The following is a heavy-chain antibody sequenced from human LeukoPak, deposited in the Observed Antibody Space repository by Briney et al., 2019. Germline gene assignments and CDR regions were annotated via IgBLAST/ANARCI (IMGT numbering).Heavy chain of an antibody. CDR2: IYYSGST. D-gene: IGHD1-26*01. V-gene: IGHV4-59*01. CDR1: GGSMSSYY. Sequence: KSSETLSLTCTVSGGSMSSYYWNWIRQPPGKGLEWIRYIYYSGSTNYNPSLKSRVTILVDTSKNQFSLKLSSVTAADTAVYYCAKSLGATRGYFEHWGQGTLVTVSS. J-gene: IGHJ4*02. CDR3: AKSLGATRGYFEH.